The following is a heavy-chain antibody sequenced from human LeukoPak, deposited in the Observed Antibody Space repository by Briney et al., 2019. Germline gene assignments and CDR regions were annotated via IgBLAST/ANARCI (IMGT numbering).Heavy chain of an antibody. Sequence: PLETLSLTCPVYGGSFSGYYWSWIRQPPGKGLEWIGEINHSGSTNYNPSLKSRVTISVDTSKNQFSLKLSSVTAADTAVYYCARSITIFGVVSNWFDPWGQGTLVTVSS. J-gene: IGHJ5*02. CDR2: INHSGST. V-gene: IGHV4-34*01. D-gene: IGHD3-3*01. CDR3: ARSITIFGVVSNWFDP. CDR1: GGSFSGYY.